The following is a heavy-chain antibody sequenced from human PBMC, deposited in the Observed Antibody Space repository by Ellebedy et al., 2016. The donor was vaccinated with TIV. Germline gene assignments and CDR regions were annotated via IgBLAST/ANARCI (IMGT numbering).Heavy chain of an antibody. CDR3: ARGITMAGGLTAALS. CDR2: MNPNSCNT. J-gene: IGHJ5*02. V-gene: IGHV1-8*01. D-gene: IGHD3-10*01. CDR1: GYTFTSYD. Sequence: AASVKVSCKASGYTFTSYDINWVRPATGQGLEWMGWMNPNSCNTGYAQKLQGRVTMTRNTSISTAYMDLSRLRSEDTAVYYSARGITMAGGLTAALSWGQGTLVTVSS.